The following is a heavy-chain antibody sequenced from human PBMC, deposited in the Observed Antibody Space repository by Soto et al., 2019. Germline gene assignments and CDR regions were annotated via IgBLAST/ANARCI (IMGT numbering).Heavy chain of an antibody. CDR2: INHSGST. J-gene: IGHJ6*03. Sequence: SETLSLTCAVYGGSFSGYYWSWIRQPPGKGLEWIGEINHSGSTNYNPSLKSRVTISVDTSKNQFSLKLSSVTAADTAVYYCARATNNNVWRFYYYYMDVWGKGTTVTVSS. V-gene: IGHV4-34*01. CDR1: GGSFSGYY. D-gene: IGHD3-3*01. CDR3: ARATNNNVWRFYYYYMDV.